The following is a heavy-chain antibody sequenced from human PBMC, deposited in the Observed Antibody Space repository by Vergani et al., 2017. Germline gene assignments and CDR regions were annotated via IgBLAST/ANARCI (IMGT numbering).Heavy chain of an antibody. CDR3: ARKSPVVPAASDAFDI. CDR2: INHSGST. CDR1: GGSFSGYY. D-gene: IGHD2-2*01. J-gene: IGHJ3*02. V-gene: IGHV4-34*01. Sequence: QVQLQQWGAGLLKPSETLSLTCAVYGGSFSGYYWSWIRQPPGKGLEWIGEINHSGSTNYNPSLKSRVTISVDTSKNQFSLKLSSVTAADTAVYYCARKSPVVPAASDAFDIWGQGTMVTVSS.